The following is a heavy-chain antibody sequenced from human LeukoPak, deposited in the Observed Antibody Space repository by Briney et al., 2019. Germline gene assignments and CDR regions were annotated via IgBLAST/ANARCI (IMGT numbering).Heavy chain of an antibody. CDR3: ARGKGITVSSFDY. CDR2: ISYDGSNK. J-gene: IGHJ4*02. D-gene: IGHD6-19*01. CDR1: GFTFSSYG. V-gene: IGHV3-30*03. Sequence: PGRSLRLSCAASGFTFSSYGMHWVRQAPGKGLEWVAVISYDGSNKYYADSVKGRFTISRDNSKNTLYLQMNSLRAEDTAVYYCARGKGITVSSFDYWGQGTLVTVSS.